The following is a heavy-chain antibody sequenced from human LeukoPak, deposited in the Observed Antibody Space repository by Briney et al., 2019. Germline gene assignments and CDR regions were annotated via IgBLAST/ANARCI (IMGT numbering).Heavy chain of an antibody. CDR1: GFTFSSYG. V-gene: IGHV3-23*01. CDR3: AKDSSSWYSVGWFDP. D-gene: IGHD6-13*01. J-gene: IGHJ5*02. Sequence: HPGGTLRLSCAASGFTFSSYGMSWVRQAPGKGLEWVSAISGSGGSTYYADSVKGRFTISRDNSKNTLYLQMNSLRAEDMAVYYCAKDSSSWYSVGWFDPWGQGTLVTVSS. CDR2: ISGSGGST.